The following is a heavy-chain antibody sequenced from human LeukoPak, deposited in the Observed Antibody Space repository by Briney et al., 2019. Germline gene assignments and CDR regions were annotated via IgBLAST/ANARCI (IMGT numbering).Heavy chain of an antibody. D-gene: IGHD3-10*01. CDR2: IYYSGST. V-gene: IGHV4-59*12. CDR3: ARGVNHMVRGVICDY. Sequence: SETLSLTCTVSGGSISSYYWSWIRQPPGKGLEWIGYIYYSGSTNYNPSLKSRVTISVDTSKNQFSLKLSSVTAADTAVYYCARGVNHMVRGVICDYWGQGTLVTVSS. CDR1: GGSISSYY. J-gene: IGHJ4*02.